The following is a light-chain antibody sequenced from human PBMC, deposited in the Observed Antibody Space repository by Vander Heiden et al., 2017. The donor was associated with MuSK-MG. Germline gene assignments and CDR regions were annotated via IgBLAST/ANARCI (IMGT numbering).Light chain of an antibody. CDR1: QVIRDA. CDR3: QQDLKTPWT. V-gene: IGKV1-NL1*01. Sequence: IQMTQSPSSLSASVGETVNVSCRASQVIRDALVWYQQRPGAAPKLLIYGGSKLQVGVPSRFSGSGSGADYTLTISDLQPEDFATYYCQQDLKTPWTFGQGTKVDIK. CDR2: GGS. J-gene: IGKJ1*01.